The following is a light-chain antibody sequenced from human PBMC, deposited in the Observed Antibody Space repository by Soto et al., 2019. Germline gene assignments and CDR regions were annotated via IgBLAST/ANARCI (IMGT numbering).Light chain of an antibody. CDR1: QSVRGN. CDR2: GAS. Sequence: EIVMTQSPATLSVSPGERATLSCRASQSVRGNLAWYQQKPGQSPRLLIYGASSRATGIPVRFSGSGSGTEFTLTISILQSEDFAVYYCQQYNNWPFITFGQGTRLEIK. J-gene: IGKJ5*01. V-gene: IGKV3-15*01. CDR3: QQYNNWPFIT.